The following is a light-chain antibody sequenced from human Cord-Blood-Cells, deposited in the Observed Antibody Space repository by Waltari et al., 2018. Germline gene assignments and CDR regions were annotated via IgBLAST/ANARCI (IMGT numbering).Light chain of an antibody. CDR2: DAS. CDR1: QSASSY. J-gene: IGKJ4*01. V-gene: IGKV3-11*01. CDR3: QQRSNWPLT. Sequence: EIVLTQSPATLSLSPGDRATLSCSASQSASSYLAWYQQKPGQAPRLLIYDASNRATGIPARFSGSGSGTDFTLTISSLEPEDFAVYYCQQRSNWPLTFGGGTKVEIK.